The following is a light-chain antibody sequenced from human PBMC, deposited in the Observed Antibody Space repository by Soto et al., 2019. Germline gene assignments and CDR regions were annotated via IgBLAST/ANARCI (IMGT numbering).Light chain of an antibody. CDR1: SSDVGGYNY. V-gene: IGLV2-14*01. CDR2: EVS. CDR3: SSSTSTNTVV. J-gene: IGLJ2*01. Sequence: QSALTQPASVSGSPGQSITISCTGTSSDVGGYNYVSWYQQHPGKAPKLMIYEVSGRPSGVSNRFSGSKSANTASLTISGLQAEDEADYYCSSSTSTNTVVFGGGTKLTVL.